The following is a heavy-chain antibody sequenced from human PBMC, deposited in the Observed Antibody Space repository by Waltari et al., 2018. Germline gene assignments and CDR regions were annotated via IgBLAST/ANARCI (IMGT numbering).Heavy chain of an antibody. CDR3: AKDLSDYGDYYAFDI. CDR2: ISGRGGST. CDR1: GFTFSSYA. D-gene: IGHD4-17*01. V-gene: IGHV3-23*01. Sequence: EVQLLESGGGLVQPGGSLRLSCAASGFTFSSYAMSWVRQAPGKGLEWVSAISGRGGSTYYADSVKGRFTISRDKSKNTLYLQMNSLRAEDTAVYYCAKDLSDYGDYYAFDIWGQGTMVTVSS. J-gene: IGHJ3*02.